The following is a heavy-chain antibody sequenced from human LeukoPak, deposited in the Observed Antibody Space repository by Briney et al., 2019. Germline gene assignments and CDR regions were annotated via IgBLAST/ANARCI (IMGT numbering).Heavy chain of an antibody. V-gene: IGHV1-2*02. Sequence: ASVKVSCKASGYTFTDYYLHWVRQAPGQGFEWMGWINPNSGDTNYAQKFQGRVTMTRDTSISTAHMEMSRLRSDDTAVYYCARANFLYCSSTTCLFDYWGQGTPVTVSS. J-gene: IGHJ4*02. CDR1: GYTFTDYY. CDR2: INPNSGDT. CDR3: ARANFLYCSSTTCLFDY. D-gene: IGHD2-2*01.